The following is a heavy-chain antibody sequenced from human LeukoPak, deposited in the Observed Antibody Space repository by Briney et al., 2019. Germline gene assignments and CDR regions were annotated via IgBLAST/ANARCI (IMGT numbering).Heavy chain of an antibody. CDR3: AKAQDRGVRGVIPPDY. Sequence: GGSLRLSCAASGFTFSSYAMSWVRQAPGKGLEWVSAISGSGGSTYYADSVKGRFTISRDNSKNTLYLQMNSLRAEDTAVYYCAKAQDRGVRGVIPPDYWGQGTLVTVSS. CDR2: ISGSGGST. J-gene: IGHJ4*02. V-gene: IGHV3-23*01. CDR1: GFTFSSYA. D-gene: IGHD3-10*01.